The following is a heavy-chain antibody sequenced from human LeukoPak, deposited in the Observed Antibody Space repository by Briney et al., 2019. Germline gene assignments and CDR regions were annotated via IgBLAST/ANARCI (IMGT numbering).Heavy chain of an antibody. CDR1: EYTFSTCD. J-gene: IGHJ4*02. CDR2: MNPNSGNT. CDR3: ARVLGSISR. Sequence: ASVKVSCTASEYTFSTCDINWVRQATGQGLEWMGWMNPNSGNTGFAHKFQGRVTMTRDTSINTAYMELSSLRSEDTAVYYCARVLGSISRWGQGTLVTVSS. V-gene: IGHV1-8*01. D-gene: IGHD1-1*01.